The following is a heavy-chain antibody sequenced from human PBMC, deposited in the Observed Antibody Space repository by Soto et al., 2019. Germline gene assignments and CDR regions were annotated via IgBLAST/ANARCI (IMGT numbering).Heavy chain of an antibody. CDR2: ISYDGSNR. CDR3: AKGTGHAIGWYHAVFDS. CDR1: GFNFRDFG. D-gene: IGHD6-19*01. V-gene: IGHV3-30*18. J-gene: IGHJ4*02. Sequence: GGSLRLSCEISGFNFRDFGMNWVRQAPGKGLEWVAVISYDGSNRYHSDSVKGRFAISRDNSKNTLYLQMNNMRLQDTALYFCAKGTGHAIGWYHAVFDSWGQGTLVTVSS.